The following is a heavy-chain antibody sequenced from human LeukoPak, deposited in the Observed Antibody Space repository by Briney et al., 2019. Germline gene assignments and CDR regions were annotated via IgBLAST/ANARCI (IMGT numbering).Heavy chain of an antibody. CDR3: ARGITMVRGVLSRPFDY. D-gene: IGHD3-10*01. CDR1: GGSFSGYY. V-gene: IGHV4-34*01. CDR2: INHSGST. J-gene: IGHJ4*02. Sequence: SETLSLTCAVYGGSFSGYYWSWIRQPPGKGLEWIWEINHSGSTNYNPSLKSRVTISVETSKNQFSLKLSSVTAADTAVYYCARGITMVRGVLSRPFDYWGQGTLVTVSS.